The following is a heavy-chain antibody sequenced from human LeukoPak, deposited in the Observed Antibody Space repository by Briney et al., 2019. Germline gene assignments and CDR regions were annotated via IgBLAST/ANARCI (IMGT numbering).Heavy chain of an antibody. D-gene: IGHD5-24*01. CDR2: IYSSGST. J-gene: IGHJ4*02. CDR1: GFTVSSNY. CDR3: ARDGYNSLDY. V-gene: IGHV3-53*04. Sequence: GGSLRLSCAASGFTVSSNYMSWVRQAPGKGLEWVSVIYSSGSTYYADSVKGRFTISRHNSKNTLYLQMNSLRAEDTAVYYCARDGYNSLDYWGQGTLVTVSS.